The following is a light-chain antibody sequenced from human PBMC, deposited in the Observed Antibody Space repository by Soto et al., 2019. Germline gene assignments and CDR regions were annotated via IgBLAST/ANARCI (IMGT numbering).Light chain of an antibody. CDR2: EAS. CDR1: STDIGSSSL. Sequence: QSALSQPASVSGSPGQSITISCTGTSTDIGSSSLVSWYRHHPGKAPKLMIYEASKRPSGVPDRFSGSRFGNTASLTVSGLQAEDEADYFCCSYAGSINFVVFGGETKLTVL. J-gene: IGLJ3*02. V-gene: IGLV2-23*01. CDR3: CSYAGSINFVV.